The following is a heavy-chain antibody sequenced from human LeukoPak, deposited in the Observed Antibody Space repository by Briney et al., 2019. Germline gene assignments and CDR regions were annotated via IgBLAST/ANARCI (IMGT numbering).Heavy chain of an antibody. CDR1: GDSVNSGGYY. CDR2: IYSSGST. Sequence: SETLSLTCTVSGDSVNSGGYYWSWLRQHPGKGLEWIGYIYSSGSTYYDPSLKSRLTISVDTSKNQFSLNLSSVTAADTAVYYCARSGSIRFYDYWVRGTLVTVSS. J-gene: IGHJ4*02. CDR3: ARSGSIRFYDY. V-gene: IGHV4-31*03. D-gene: IGHD2-2*01.